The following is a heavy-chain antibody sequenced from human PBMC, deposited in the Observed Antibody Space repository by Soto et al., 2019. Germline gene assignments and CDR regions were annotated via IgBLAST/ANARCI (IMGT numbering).Heavy chain of an antibody. CDR1: GFTFSSYA. Sequence: QVQLVESGGGVVQPGRSLRLSCAASGFTFSSYAMHWVRQAPGKGLEWVAVISYDGSNKYYADSVKGRFTISRDNSKNTLYLQMNSLRSEDTAVYYCARDSSGYGYFDYWGHGTLVTVSS. V-gene: IGHV3-30-3*01. D-gene: IGHD3-22*01. CDR3: ARDSSGYGYFDY. CDR2: ISYDGSNK. J-gene: IGHJ4*01.